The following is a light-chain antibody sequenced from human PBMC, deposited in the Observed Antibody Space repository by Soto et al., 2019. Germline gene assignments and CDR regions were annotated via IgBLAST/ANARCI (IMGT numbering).Light chain of an antibody. CDR2: GAF. J-gene: IGKJ4*01. CDR1: QSVSSD. V-gene: IGKV3-15*01. CDR3: QQYNDWPLT. Sequence: EIVMTQSPATLSMFPGERATLSCRASQSVSSDLGWYQQKPGQAPRLLIHGAFIRAAGVPARFSGSGSGTEFTLTISRLQSEDSAVYYCQQYNDWPLTVGGGPKVDSK.